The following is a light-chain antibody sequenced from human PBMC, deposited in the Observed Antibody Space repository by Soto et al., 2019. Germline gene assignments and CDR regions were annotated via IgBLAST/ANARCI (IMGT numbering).Light chain of an antibody. CDR2: AAS. Sequence: DLQMTQSPSSLSASVGDRVTITCRTSHSISSNLNWYQQKPGKAPKLLIYAASSLQSGVPSRFSGSGSGTDFTLTISSLQPEDFATYYCQQSYSTPLTFGGGTKVEIK. CDR3: QQSYSTPLT. V-gene: IGKV1-39*01. CDR1: HSISSN. J-gene: IGKJ4*01.